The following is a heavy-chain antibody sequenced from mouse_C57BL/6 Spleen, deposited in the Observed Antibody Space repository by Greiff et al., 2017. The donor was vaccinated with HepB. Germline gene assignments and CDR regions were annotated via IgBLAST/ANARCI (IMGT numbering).Heavy chain of an antibody. V-gene: IGHV2-2*01. CDR3: ARNFDDYDGEGYAMDY. Sequence: VKLMESGPGLVQPSQSLSITCTVSGFSLTSYGVHWVRQSPGKGLEWLGVIWSGGSTDYNAAFISRLSISKDNSKSQVFFKMNSLQADDTAIYYCARNFDDYDGEGYAMDYWGQGTSVTVSS. J-gene: IGHJ4*01. D-gene: IGHD2-4*01. CDR2: IWSGGST. CDR1: GFSLTSYG.